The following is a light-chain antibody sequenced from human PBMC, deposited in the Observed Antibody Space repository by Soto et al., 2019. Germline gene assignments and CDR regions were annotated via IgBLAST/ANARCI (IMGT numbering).Light chain of an antibody. J-gene: IGKJ1*01. CDR2: DAS. CDR1: QGISSY. V-gene: IGKV1-9*01. Sequence: IQLTQSPSSLSASVGDRVTITCRASQGISSYLAWYQQKPGKAPKLLIYDASTLQSGVPLRFSGSGSETDFTLSISSLQPEDFATYYCQQLNNYPRTFGQGTKVEIK. CDR3: QQLNNYPRT.